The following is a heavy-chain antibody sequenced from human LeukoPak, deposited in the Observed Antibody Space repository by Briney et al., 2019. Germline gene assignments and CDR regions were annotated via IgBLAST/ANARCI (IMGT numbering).Heavy chain of an antibody. J-gene: IGHJ6*03. CDR2: IYYSGST. CDR1: GGSISSYY. D-gene: IGHD6-13*01. Sequence: PSETLSLTCTVSGGSISSYYWSWIRQPPGKGLEWIGYIYYSGSTNYNPSLKSRVTISVDTSKNQFSLKLSSVTAADTAVYYCARDGSERGYSSTDYYYYMDVWGKGTTVTVSS. CDR3: ARDGSERGYSSTDYYYYMDV. V-gene: IGHV4-59*01.